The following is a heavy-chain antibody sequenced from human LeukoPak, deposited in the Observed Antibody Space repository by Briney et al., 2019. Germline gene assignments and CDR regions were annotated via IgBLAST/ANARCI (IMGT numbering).Heavy chain of an antibody. V-gene: IGHV4-39*07. J-gene: IGHJ4*02. CDR2: INHSGST. CDR1: GGSISSGDYY. CDR3: ARGPQKNSSSYSVNAGPSDY. Sequence: SETLSLTCTVSGGSISSGDYYWSWIRQPPGKGLEWIGEINHSGSTNYNPSLKSRVTISVDTSKNQFSLKLSSVTAADTAVYYCARGPQKNSSSYSVNAGPSDYWGQGTLVTVSS. D-gene: IGHD6-6*01.